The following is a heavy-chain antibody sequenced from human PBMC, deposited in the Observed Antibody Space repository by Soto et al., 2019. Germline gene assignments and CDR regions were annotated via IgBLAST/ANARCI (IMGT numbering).Heavy chain of an antibody. D-gene: IGHD3-10*01. V-gene: IGHV5-10-1*01. CDR1: GYSFTSYW. CDR3: AKMSSSVELLCFGDPAFDI. CDR2: IDPSDSYT. Sequence: PGESLKISCKGSGYSFTSYWISWVRQMPGKGLEWMGRIDPSDSYTNYSPSFQGHVTISADKSISTAYLQWSSLKASDTAMYYCAKMSSSVELLCFGDPAFDIWGQGTMVTVSS. J-gene: IGHJ3*02.